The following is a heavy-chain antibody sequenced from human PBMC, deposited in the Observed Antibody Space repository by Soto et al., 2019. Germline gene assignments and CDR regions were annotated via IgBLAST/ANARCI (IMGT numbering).Heavy chain of an antibody. CDR1: GFTFSSYA. J-gene: IGHJ6*02. CDR2: ISGSGGST. CDR3: AKDVIPPPI. Sequence: ETLSLTCAASGFTFSSYAMSWVRQAPGKGLEWVSAISGSGGSTYYADSVKGRFTISRDNSKNTLYLQMNSLRAEDTAVYYCAKDVIPPPIWGQGTTVTVSS. V-gene: IGHV3-23*01. D-gene: IGHD2-21*01.